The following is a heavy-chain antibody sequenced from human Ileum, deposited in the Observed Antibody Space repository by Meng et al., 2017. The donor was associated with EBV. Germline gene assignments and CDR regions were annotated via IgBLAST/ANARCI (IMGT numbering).Heavy chain of an antibody. V-gene: IGHV4-4*02. Sequence: QVQLQESGPGLVRPSGXLSLTCAVSGGSISGSSWWSWVRQPPGKGLEWIGEIYHGGTTNYNPSLKSRVTMSVDKSKNQFSLKLSSVTAADTAVYYCSTYLYGGDEHYFDHWGQGTLVTVSS. D-gene: IGHD4-23*01. CDR3: STYLYGGDEHYFDH. J-gene: IGHJ4*02. CDR2: IYHGGTT. CDR1: GGSISGSSW.